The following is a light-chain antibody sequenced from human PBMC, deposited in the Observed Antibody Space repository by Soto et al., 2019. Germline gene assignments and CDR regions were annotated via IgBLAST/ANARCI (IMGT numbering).Light chain of an antibody. CDR2: AAS. Sequence: DIQMTQSPSTLSASVGDRVTITCGASQSINNWLAWYQQKPGTAPKLLIYAASSLDSGVPSRFSGSASGTEFNLTISSLQPDDFATYYCQQYDSYPWTFGQGTKVEIK. CDR1: QSINNW. V-gene: IGKV1-5*03. CDR3: QQYDSYPWT. J-gene: IGKJ1*01.